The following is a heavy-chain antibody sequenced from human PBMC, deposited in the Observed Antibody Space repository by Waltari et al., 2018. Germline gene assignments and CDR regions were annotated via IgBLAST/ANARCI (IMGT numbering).Heavy chain of an antibody. J-gene: IGHJ4*02. CDR1: GFNFGDYA. CDR3: TRADGMTDLDY. V-gene: IGHV3-49*04. CDR2: IISKTDGGAP. Sequence: EVQLAESGGGLVQPGRSLRLSCTASGFNFGDYAMTWVRQVPGEGREWVGLIISKTDGGAPEYAASVKGRFTISRDDSKSVAYLQMNSLRTEDTALYYCTRADGMTDLDYWGQGALVTVSS.